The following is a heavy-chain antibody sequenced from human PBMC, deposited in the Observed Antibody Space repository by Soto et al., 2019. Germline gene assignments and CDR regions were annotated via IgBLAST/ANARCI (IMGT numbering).Heavy chain of an antibody. V-gene: IGHV3-30*04. Sequence: QVQLVESGGGVVQPGRSLSLSCAGSGFIFKNYALNWVRQAPGKGLEWVASITRDGYNKYYADSVKGRFTISRDNSRDTLSLQMTALRTEDSSIYYCTKSSGGSSSVGMDYWGQGTRVTVSS. CDR1: GFIFKNYA. CDR3: TKSSGGSSSVGMDY. J-gene: IGHJ4*02. D-gene: IGHD6-6*01. CDR2: ITRDGYNK.